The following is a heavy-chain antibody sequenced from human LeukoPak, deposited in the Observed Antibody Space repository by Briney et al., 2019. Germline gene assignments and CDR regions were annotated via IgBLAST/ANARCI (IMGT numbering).Heavy chain of an antibody. J-gene: IGHJ5*02. CDR3: ARGREAGT. V-gene: IGHV4-34*01. D-gene: IGHD6-13*01. Sequence: PSETLSLTCAVYGRSFSGYYWSWIRQPPGKGLEWIGEINHSGSTNYNPSLKSRVTISVDTSKNQFSLKLSSVTAADTAVYYCARGREAGTWGQGTLVTVSS. CDR2: INHSGST. CDR1: GRSFSGYY.